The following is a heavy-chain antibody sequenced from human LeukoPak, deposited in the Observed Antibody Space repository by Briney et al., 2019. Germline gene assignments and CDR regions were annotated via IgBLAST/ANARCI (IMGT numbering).Heavy chain of an antibody. V-gene: IGHV3-53*01. D-gene: IGHD1-1*01. Sequence: PGGSLRLSCVASEFTVSSYYMSWVRQAPGKGLEWVSLLHTDGTPYYGDSVEGRFTISRDDSKNTIYLQMNTLRAEDTAIYYCARGGVNYWNPRYWGQGTLVTVSS. CDR3: ARGGVNYWNPRY. CDR1: EFTVSSYY. J-gene: IGHJ4*02. CDR2: LHTDGTP.